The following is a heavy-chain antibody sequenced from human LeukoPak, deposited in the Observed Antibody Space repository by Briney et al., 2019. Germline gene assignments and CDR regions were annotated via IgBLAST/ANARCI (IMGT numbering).Heavy chain of an antibody. CDR3: ASLYDSSGYLTGFDY. V-gene: IGHV4-59*12. Sequence: SETLSLTCTVSGGSISSYYWSWIRQPPGKGLEWIGYIYYSGSTYYNPSLKSRVTISVDTSKNQFSLKLSSVTAADTAVYYCASLYDSSGYLTGFDYWGQGTLVTVSS. CDR2: IYYSGST. CDR1: GGSISSYY. J-gene: IGHJ4*02. D-gene: IGHD3-22*01.